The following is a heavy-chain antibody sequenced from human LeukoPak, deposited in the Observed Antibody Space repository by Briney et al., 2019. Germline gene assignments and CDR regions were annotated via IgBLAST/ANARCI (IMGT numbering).Heavy chain of an antibody. D-gene: IGHD2-21*02. CDR3: AKGLGGYRYYFDY. J-gene: IGHJ4*02. CDR2: ISGSGGST. Sequence: GGSLRLSCAASGFIVSSNYMSWVRQAPGKGLEWVSAISGSGGSTYYADSVKGRFTISRDNSKNTLYLQMNSLRAEDTAVYYCAKGLGGYRYYFDYWGQGTLVTVSS. V-gene: IGHV3-23*01. CDR1: GFIVSSNY.